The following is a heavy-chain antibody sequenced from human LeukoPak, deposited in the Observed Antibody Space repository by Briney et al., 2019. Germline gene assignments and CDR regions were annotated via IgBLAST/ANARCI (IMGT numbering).Heavy chain of an antibody. CDR1: GFTFSSYA. Sequence: GGSLRLSCAASGFTFSSYAMSWVRQAPGKGLEWVSAISGSGGSTYYADTVKGRFTISRDNSKNTLYLQLNSLRADDTAVYYCGKSRWDNWNWFDPWGQGTLVTVSS. J-gene: IGHJ5*02. V-gene: IGHV3-23*01. CDR3: GKSRWDNWNWFDP. CDR2: ISGSGGST. D-gene: IGHD1-20*01.